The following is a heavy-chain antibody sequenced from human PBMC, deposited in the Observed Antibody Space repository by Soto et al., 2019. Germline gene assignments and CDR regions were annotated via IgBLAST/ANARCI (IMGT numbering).Heavy chain of an antibody. CDR1: GYSFTSYW. CDR2: IYPGDSDT. CDR3: ARFSRGVHNNSSSWFFDY. V-gene: IGHV5-51*01. Sequence: GESLKISCKGSGYSFTSYWIGWVRQMPGKGLEWMGIIYPGDSDTRYSPSFQGQVTISADKSISTAYLQWSSLKASDTAMYYCARFSRGVHNNSSSWFFDYWGQGTLVTVSS. D-gene: IGHD6-13*01. J-gene: IGHJ4*02.